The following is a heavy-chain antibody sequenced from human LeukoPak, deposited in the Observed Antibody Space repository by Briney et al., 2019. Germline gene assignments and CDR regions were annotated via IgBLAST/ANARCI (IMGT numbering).Heavy chain of an antibody. Sequence: SETLSLTCTVSGGSISSYYWSWIRQPAGKGLEWIGRIYTSVSTNYNPSLKGRVTISVDTSKNQCSLKLSSVTVADTAVYYCAREAYCSGGSCYRRRVYFDYWGQGPLVTVPS. CDR1: GGSISSYY. CDR3: AREAYCSGGSCYRRRVYFDY. D-gene: IGHD2-15*01. V-gene: IGHV4-4*07. J-gene: IGHJ4*02. CDR2: IYTSVST.